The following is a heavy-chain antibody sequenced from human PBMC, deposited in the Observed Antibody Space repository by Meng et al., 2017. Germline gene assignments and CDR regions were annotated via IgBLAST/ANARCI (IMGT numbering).Heavy chain of an antibody. J-gene: IGHJ4*02. D-gene: IGHD3-10*01. CDR3: ATTYYYGSGSYWLPAPTSFDY. CDR2: INPNSGGT. CDR1: GGTFTGYY. Sequence: ASVKVSCKASGGTFTGYYMHWVRQAPGQGLEWMGWINPNSGGTNYAQKFQGRVTMTRDTSISTAYMELSRLRSDDTAVYYCATTYYYGSGSYWLPAPTSFDYWGQGTLVTVSS. V-gene: IGHV1-2*02.